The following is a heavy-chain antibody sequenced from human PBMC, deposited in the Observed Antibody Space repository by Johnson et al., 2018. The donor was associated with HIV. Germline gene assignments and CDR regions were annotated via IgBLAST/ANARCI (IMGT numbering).Heavy chain of an antibody. CDR2: ITNNGATT. V-gene: IGHV3-64*07. CDR3: AIPYYYDSGDYR. Sequence: EVQLVESGRGVVQPGRSLRLSCAASGFTFSSYAMHWVRQAPGKGLEWVSGITNNGATTYYADSVRGRFTISRDNSKNTLYLQMDSLRAEDMAVYYCAIPYYYDSGDYRWGQGTMVTVSS. J-gene: IGHJ3*01. CDR1: GFTFSSYA. D-gene: IGHD3-22*01.